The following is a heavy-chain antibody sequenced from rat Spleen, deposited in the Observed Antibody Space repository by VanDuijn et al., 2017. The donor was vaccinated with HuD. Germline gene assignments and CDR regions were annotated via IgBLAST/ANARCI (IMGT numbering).Heavy chain of an antibody. CDR3: TRGGYFRY. CDR1: GFTFRDYG. V-gene: IGHV5-34*01. J-gene: IGHJ2*01. D-gene: IGHD1-12*03. Sequence: EVQLVESGGGLVQPGRSLKLSCVATGFTFRDYGMNWIRQAPGKGLEWVAYISSGSGAIYYTDTVKGRFTISRDDAKNTLYLQLSSLRSEDTALYYCTRGGYFRYWGQGVMVTVSS. CDR2: ISSGSGAI.